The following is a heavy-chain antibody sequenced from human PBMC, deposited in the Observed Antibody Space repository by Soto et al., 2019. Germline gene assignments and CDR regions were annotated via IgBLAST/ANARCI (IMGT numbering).Heavy chain of an antibody. D-gene: IGHD1-26*01. CDR2: IRSDGDTT. J-gene: IGHJ4*02. V-gene: IGHV3-23*01. CDR1: GFTFSSYG. Sequence: EMQVLESGGGLVQPGGSLRLSCAASGFTFSSYGMNWVRQAPGKGLEWVSGIRSDGDTTYNADSVKGRFTVSRDTSKNTVDLQMNSLRAEDTAVYYCAKGKGVGATTDGANCWGQGTLVTVSS. CDR3: AKGKGVGATTDGANC.